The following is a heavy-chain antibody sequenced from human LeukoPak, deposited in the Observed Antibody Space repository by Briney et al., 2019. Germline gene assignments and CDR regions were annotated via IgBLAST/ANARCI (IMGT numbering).Heavy chain of an antibody. Sequence: PSETLSLTCTVSGGSISSSSYYWGWIRQPPGKGLEWIGSIYYSGSTYFNPSLKSQVTISVDTSKNQFSLKLSTVTAADTAVYYCARYYDFWSGYYSDAFDNWGQGTMVTVSS. CDR3: ARYYDFWSGYYSDAFDN. CDR1: GGSISSSSYY. V-gene: IGHV4-39*01. CDR2: IYYSGST. J-gene: IGHJ3*02. D-gene: IGHD3-3*01.